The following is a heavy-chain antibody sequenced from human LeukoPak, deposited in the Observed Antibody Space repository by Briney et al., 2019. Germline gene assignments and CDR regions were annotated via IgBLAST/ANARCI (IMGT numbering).Heavy chain of an antibody. D-gene: IGHD6-25*01. CDR2: IWYDGSNQ. Sequence: GGSLRLSCAASGFTFTNYGMHWVRQAPGKGLEWVAVIWYDGSNQYYADSVKGRFTISRDNSKNTLYLQMISLRAEDTAVYYCSANFDFWGQGTLVTVSS. J-gene: IGHJ4*02. CDR3: SANFDF. V-gene: IGHV3-33*01. CDR1: GFTFTNYG.